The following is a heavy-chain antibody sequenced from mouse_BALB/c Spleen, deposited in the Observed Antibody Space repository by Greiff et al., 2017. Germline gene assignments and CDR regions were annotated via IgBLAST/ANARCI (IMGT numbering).Heavy chain of an antibody. CDR1: GFSLTSYG. D-gene: IGHD1-1*01. V-gene: IGHV2-6-2*01. Sequence: QVQLKQSGPDLVAPSQSLSITCTVSGFSLTSYGVHWVRQPPGKGLEWLVVIWSDGSTTYNSALKSRLSISKDNSKSQVFLKMNSLQTDDTAMYYCARLGYYGSSYDAMDYWGQGTSVTVSS. CDR3: ARLGYYGSSYDAMDY. CDR2: IWSDGST. J-gene: IGHJ4*01.